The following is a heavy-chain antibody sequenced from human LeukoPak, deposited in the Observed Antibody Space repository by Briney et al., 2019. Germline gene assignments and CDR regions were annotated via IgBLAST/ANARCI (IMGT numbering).Heavy chain of an antibody. D-gene: IGHD2-15*01. CDR2: INPSGGST. J-gene: IGHJ4*02. V-gene: IGHV1-46*01. Sequence: ASVKVSCKASGYTFTSYYMHWVRQAPGQGLEWMGIINPSGGSTSYAQKFQGRVTMTRDTSTSTVYMELSSLGSEDTAVYYCARAPGYCSGGSCYAALDYWGQGTLVTVSS. CDR3: ARAPGYCSGGSCYAALDY. CDR1: GYTFTSYY.